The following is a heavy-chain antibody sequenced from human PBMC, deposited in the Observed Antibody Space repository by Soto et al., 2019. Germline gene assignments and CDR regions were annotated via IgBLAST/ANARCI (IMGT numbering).Heavy chain of an antibody. Sequence: SETLSLTCTVSGGSISSSNWWSWVRQPPGKGLEWIGEIYHSGSTNYNPSLKSRVTISVDKSKNQFSLKLSSVTAADTAVYYCASINRGYYDSSGYDLDYWGQGTLVTVSS. CDR3: ASINRGYYDSSGYDLDY. D-gene: IGHD3-22*01. CDR1: GGSISSSNW. V-gene: IGHV4-4*02. J-gene: IGHJ4*02. CDR2: IYHSGST.